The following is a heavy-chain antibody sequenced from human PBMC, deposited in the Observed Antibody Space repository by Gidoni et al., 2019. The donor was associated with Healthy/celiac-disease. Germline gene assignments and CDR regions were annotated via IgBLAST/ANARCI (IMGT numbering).Heavy chain of an antibody. D-gene: IGHD3-22*01. CDR1: GGSFSDYY. V-gene: IGHV4-34*01. CDR3: ARGRADDSSGYFSKVVAKKRYYFDY. CDR2: INHSGRT. Sequence: QVQLQQWGAGLLKPSETLSLTCAVYGGSFSDYYWSWIRQPPGKGLAWIGEINHSGRTNYNPSLKSRVTISVDTSKNQFSLKLSSVTAADTAVYFCARGRADDSSGYFSKVVAKKRYYFDYWGQGTLVTVSS. J-gene: IGHJ4*02.